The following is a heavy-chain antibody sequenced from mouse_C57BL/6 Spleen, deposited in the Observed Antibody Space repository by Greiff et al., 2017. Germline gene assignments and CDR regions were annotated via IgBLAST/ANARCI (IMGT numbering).Heavy chain of an antibody. CDR2: IYPRSGNT. Sequence: QVQLQQSGAELARPGASVKLSCKASGYTFTSYGISWVKQRTGQGLEWIGEIYPRSGNTYYNEKFKGKATLTADKSSSTAYMELRSLTSEDSAVYFCARYYSNYRLYFDVWGTGTTVTVSS. CDR1: GYTFTSYG. J-gene: IGHJ1*03. D-gene: IGHD2-5*01. V-gene: IGHV1-81*01. CDR3: ARYYSNYRLYFDV.